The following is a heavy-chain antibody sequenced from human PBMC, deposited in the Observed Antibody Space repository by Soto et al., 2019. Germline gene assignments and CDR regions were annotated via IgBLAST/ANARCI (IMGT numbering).Heavy chain of an antibody. CDR1: GFTFSSYA. CDR3: SKGGVSTRNLDP. Sequence: LRLSCAASGFTFSSYAMSWVRQAPEKGLEWVSVINTNGAVTYYADSVKGRFTLSRDNSKNTLYLQMNSLRDEDTAVYYCSKGGVSTRNLDPWGQGTLVTVSS. CDR2: INTNGAVT. J-gene: IGHJ5*02. V-gene: IGHV3-23*01.